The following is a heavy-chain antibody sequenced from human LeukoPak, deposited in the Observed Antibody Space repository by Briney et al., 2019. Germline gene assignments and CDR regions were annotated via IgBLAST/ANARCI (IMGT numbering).Heavy chain of an antibody. CDR2: IHYSGST. J-gene: IGHJ4*02. D-gene: IGHD1-26*01. V-gene: IGHV4-39*01. CDR3: ARHQGYSGSYWADY. CDR1: GGSISSSSYY. Sequence: SETLSLTCTVSGGSISSSSYYWGWIRQPPGKGLEWIGNIHYSGSTYYNPSLKSRVTISVDTSKNQFSLKLSSVTAADTAVYYCARHQGYSGSYWADYWGQGTLVTVSS.